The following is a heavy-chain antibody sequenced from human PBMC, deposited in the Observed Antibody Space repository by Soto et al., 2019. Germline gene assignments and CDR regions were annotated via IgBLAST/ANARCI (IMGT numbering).Heavy chain of an antibody. J-gene: IGHJ6*02. V-gene: IGHV3-15*01. CDR3: TTETSEHYYYYGMDV. CDR2: IKSKTDGGTT. CDR1: GFTFSNYA. Sequence: KAGGSLRLSCAVSGFTFSNYAMTWVRQAPGKGLEWVGRIKSKTDGGTTDYAAPVKGRFTISRDDSKNTLYLQMNSLKTEDTAVYYCTTETSEHYYYYGMDVWGQGTTVTVSS.